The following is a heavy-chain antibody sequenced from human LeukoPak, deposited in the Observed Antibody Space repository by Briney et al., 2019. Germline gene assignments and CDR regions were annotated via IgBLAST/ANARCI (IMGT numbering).Heavy chain of an antibody. CDR1: GGSITSNNYF. CDR2: IRYNGGA. V-gene: IGHV4-30-4*01. Sequence: SQTLSLTCNVSGGSITSNNYFWSWIRQPPGEVREWIGYIRYNGGAYYNPSLQSRATMSVDTSKNQFSLRLSSVTAPDTAIYYCAREVIAPADSDAFDIWGQGTMVTVS. J-gene: IGHJ3*02. CDR3: AREVIAPADSDAFDI. D-gene: IGHD2-21*01.